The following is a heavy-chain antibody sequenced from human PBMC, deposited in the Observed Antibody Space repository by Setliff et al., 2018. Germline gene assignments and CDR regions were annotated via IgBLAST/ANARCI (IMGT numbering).Heavy chain of an antibody. J-gene: IGHJ4*02. D-gene: IGHD5-18*01. Sequence: PGGSLRLSCAASGFTFSGYSMNWVRQAPGKGLEWVSVISGSGGSTYYADSVKGRFTISRDNFKNTLYLQMSSLRAEDTAVYYCAKGGGRIQLWLPDIYYFDYWGQGTLVTVSS. CDR1: GFTFSGYS. CDR2: ISGSGGST. CDR3: AKGGGRIQLWLPDIYYFDY. V-gene: IGHV3-23*01.